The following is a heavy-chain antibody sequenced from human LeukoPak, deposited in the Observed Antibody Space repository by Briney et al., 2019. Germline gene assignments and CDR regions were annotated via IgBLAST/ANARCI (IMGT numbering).Heavy chain of an antibody. CDR3: ARDSEVGYYDKVS. Sequence: ASVKVSCKASGYTFTSYGISRVRQAPGQGLEWMGWISAYNGNTNYAQKLQGRVTMTTDTSTSTAYMELWSLRSDDTAVYYCARDSEVGYYDKVSWGQGTLVTVSS. V-gene: IGHV1-18*01. J-gene: IGHJ5*02. CDR2: ISAYNGNT. CDR1: GYTFTSYG. D-gene: IGHD3-22*01.